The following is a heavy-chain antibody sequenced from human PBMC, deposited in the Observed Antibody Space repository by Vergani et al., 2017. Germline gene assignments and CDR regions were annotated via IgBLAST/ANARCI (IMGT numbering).Heavy chain of an antibody. CDR1: GFTFSSYS. Sequence: EVQLVESGGGLVKPGGSLRLSCAASGFTFSSYSMNWVRQAPGKGLEWVSSISSSSSYIYYADSVKGRFTISRDNAKNSLYLQMNSLRAEDTAVYYCARVLDTMVRGVENNWFDPWGQGTLVTVSS. CDR3: ARVLDTMVRGVENNWFDP. V-gene: IGHV3-21*01. CDR2: ISSSSSYI. D-gene: IGHD3-10*01. J-gene: IGHJ5*02.